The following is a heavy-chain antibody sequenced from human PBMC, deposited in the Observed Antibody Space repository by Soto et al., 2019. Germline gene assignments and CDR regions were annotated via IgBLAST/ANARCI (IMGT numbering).Heavy chain of an antibody. D-gene: IGHD6-13*01. CDR2: INAGNGNT. CDR1: GYTFTVHA. Sequence: ASVKVSCKASGYTFTVHAMHWVLQAPGQRLEWMGWINAGNGNTKYSQKFQGRVTITTDTSASTAYMELSSLRSEDTAVYYGTRDGIAAAGTSWFDPGGQGTLVTVS. V-gene: IGHV1-3*01. J-gene: IGHJ5*02. CDR3: TRDGIAAAGTSWFDP.